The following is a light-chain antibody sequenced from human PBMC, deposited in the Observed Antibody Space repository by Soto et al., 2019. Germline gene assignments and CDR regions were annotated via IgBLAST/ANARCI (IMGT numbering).Light chain of an antibody. V-gene: IGKV3-15*01. Sequence: EIVMTQSPATLFVSPGERATLSCRASQSVSSNLAWYQQKPGQAPRLLIYGASTRATGIPARFSGSGSGTEFTLTISSLQSEDFVVYYCQQYNNWPRTFGQGTKVDIK. CDR2: GAS. CDR3: QQYNNWPRT. CDR1: QSVSSN. J-gene: IGKJ1*01.